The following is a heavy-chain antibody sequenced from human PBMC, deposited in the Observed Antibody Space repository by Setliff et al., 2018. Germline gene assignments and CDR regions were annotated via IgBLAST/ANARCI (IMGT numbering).Heavy chain of an antibody. CDR3: ARVYAYSYGFDS. CDR1: GGSFSGYY. Sequence: PSETLSLTCAVYGGSFSGYYWSWIRQPPGKRLEWVADIKQDGSTKYYLDSVKGRFTISRDNAKNSLYLQMNSVRAEDTAVYYCARVYAYSYGFDSWGQGTQVTVSS. V-gene: IGHV3-7*01. CDR2: IKQDGSTK. D-gene: IGHD5-18*01. J-gene: IGHJ4*02.